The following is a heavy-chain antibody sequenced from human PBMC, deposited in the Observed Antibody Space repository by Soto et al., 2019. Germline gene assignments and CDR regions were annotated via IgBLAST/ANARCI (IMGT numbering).Heavy chain of an antibody. CDR2: ISPDGSAI. Sequence: DVQVVESGGGLVQPGGSLRLSCAVSGFTFPTYWMTWVRQAPGKGLEWVANISPDGSAIQYAVSVEGRFTTSRDNAKNSVDLQMTDLRAEDTALYYCVRNSGHYRLDHWGQGTLVTVAS. CDR3: VRNSGHYRLDH. V-gene: IGHV3-7*03. D-gene: IGHD4-4*01. J-gene: IGHJ4*02. CDR1: GFTFPTYW.